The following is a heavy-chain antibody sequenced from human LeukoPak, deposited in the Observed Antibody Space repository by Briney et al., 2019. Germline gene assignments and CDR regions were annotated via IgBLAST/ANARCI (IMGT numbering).Heavy chain of an antibody. Sequence: PGGSLRLSCAASGFTFSSYAMHWVRQAPGKGLEWVAVISYDGSNKYYADSVKGRFTISRDNSKNTLYLQMNSLRAEDTAVYYCAKDFRIWSYSFDYWGQGTLVTVSS. CDR3: AKDFRIWSYSFDY. CDR2: ISYDGSNK. J-gene: IGHJ4*02. D-gene: IGHD3-3*01. V-gene: IGHV3-30*04. CDR1: GFTFSSYA.